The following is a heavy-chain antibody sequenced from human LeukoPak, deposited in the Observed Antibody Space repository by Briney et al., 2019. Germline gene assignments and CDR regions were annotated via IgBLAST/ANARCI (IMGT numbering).Heavy chain of an antibody. CDR1: GFSFSRYW. CDR3: ARLDEAFDN. V-gene: IGHV3-7*01. CDR2: IKFDGNEK. J-gene: IGHJ4*02. D-gene: IGHD5-24*01. Sequence: GGSLRLSCTASGFSFSRYWLSWVRQAPGKGLEWVANIKFDGNEKYYVDSVKGRFTISRDNAKNSLYLQMNSLRAEDTAIYYCARLDEAFDNWGQGTFVTVSS.